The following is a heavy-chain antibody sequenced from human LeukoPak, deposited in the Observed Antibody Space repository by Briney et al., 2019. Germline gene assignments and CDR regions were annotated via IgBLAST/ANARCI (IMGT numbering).Heavy chain of an antibody. CDR1: GFTVSSNY. V-gene: IGHV3-66*01. J-gene: IGHJ6*03. CDR3: ARDWHYYMDV. CDR2: IYSGGST. Sequence: GGSLRLSCAASGFTVSSNYMSWVRQAPGKGLEWVSVIYSGGSTYYADSVKGRFTISRDNAKNSLYLQMNSLRAEDTAVYYCARDWHYYMDVWGKGTTVTVSS.